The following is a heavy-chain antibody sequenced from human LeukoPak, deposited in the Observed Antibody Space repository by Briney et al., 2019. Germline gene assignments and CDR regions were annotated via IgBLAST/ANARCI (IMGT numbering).Heavy chain of an antibody. J-gene: IGHJ6*02. CDR2: IYHNGTP. CDR1: VGSINSGNW. V-gene: IGHV4-4*02. CDR3: ATAPILRGEGGEHYKYGMDV. D-gene: IGHD2-2*02. Sequence: SGTLSLTCAVSVGSINSGNWWSWVRQSPGKGLEWIGEIYHNGTPNYNPSLKSRVTISADTFKNRFSLKMTSVTAADTAVYYCATAPILRGEGGEHYKYGMDVWGQGTTVIVSS.